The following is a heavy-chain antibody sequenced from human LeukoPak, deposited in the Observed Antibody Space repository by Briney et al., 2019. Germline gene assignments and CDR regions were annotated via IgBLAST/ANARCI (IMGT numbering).Heavy chain of an antibody. V-gene: IGHV1-69*13. J-gene: IGHJ6*02. CDR1: GGTFSSYA. CDR2: IIPIFGTA. Sequence: SVKVSCKASGGTFSSYAISWVRQAPGQGLEWMGRIIPIFGTANYAQKFQGRVTITADESTSTAYMELSSLRSEDKAVYYCASTNYYYGSGSYLYYYYYGMDVWGQGTTVTVSS. D-gene: IGHD3-10*01. CDR3: ASTNYYYGSGSYLYYYYYGMDV.